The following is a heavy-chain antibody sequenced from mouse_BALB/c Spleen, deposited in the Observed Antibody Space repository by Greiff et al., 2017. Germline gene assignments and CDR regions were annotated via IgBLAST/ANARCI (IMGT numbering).Heavy chain of an antibody. J-gene: IGHJ4*01. CDR3: AREGDGYYAMDY. CDR2: ISSGSSTI. V-gene: IGHV5-17*02. CDR1: GFTFSSFG. Sequence: EVQLVESGGGLVQPGGSRKLSCAASGFTFSSFGMHWVRQAPEKGLEWVAYISSGSSTIYYADTVKGRFTISRDNPKNTLFLQMTSLRSEDTAMYYCAREGDGYYAMDYWGQGTSVTVSS. D-gene: IGHD2-3*01.